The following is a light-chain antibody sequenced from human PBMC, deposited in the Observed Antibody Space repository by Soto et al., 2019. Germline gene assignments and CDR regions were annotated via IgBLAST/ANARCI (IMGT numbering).Light chain of an antibody. V-gene: IGKV3-20*01. Sequence: EVVLAQSPGTLSLSPGERATLSCRASQSVSSSQLTWFQQKPGQAPRLLIYAASRRAAGIPDRFSGSGSGTDFTLIISRLEPEDFAVYYCQQGYRSPLTFGGGTRVE. CDR2: AAS. J-gene: IGKJ4*01. CDR1: QSVSSSQ. CDR3: QQGYRSPLT.